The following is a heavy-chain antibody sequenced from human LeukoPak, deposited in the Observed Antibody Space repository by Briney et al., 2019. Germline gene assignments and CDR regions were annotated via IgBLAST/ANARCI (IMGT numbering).Heavy chain of an antibody. D-gene: IGHD7-27*01. Sequence: SETLSLTCTVSGGSISSSSYYWGWIRQPPGKGLEWIGSIYYSGSTYYNPSLKSRVTISVDTSKNQFSLKLSSVTAADTAVYYCARGDWGAFDYWGQGTLVTVSS. CDR1: GGSISSSSYY. CDR3: ARGDWGAFDY. CDR2: IYYSGST. J-gene: IGHJ4*02. V-gene: IGHV4-39*07.